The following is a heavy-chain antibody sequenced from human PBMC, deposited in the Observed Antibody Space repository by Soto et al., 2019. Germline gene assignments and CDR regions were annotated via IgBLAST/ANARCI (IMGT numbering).Heavy chain of an antibody. CDR3: AKGFLEWLGWNYGMDV. D-gene: IGHD3-3*01. CDR1: GFTFSSYA. Sequence: GGSLRLSCAASGFTFSSYAMSWVRQAPGKGLEWVSAIGGSGGSTYYADSVKGRFTISRDNSKNTLYLQMNSLRAEDTAVYYCAKGFLEWLGWNYGMDVWGQGTTVTVSS. V-gene: IGHV3-23*01. CDR2: IGGSGGST. J-gene: IGHJ6*02.